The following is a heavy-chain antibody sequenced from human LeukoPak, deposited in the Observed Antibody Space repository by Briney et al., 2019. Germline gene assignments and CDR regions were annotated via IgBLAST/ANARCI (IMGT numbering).Heavy chain of an antibody. V-gene: IGHV5-51*01. Sequence: GESLKISCWGSGYSFTSYWIGWGRQMAGEGVEWMGIIYPGDSDTRYSTSFHGQVTISADKSIRTAYLKWRSLKAADTAMYYCARQGVVVVGATGYFDYWGQGTLVTVSS. CDR2: IYPGDSDT. CDR1: GYSFTSYW. D-gene: IGHD2-15*01. J-gene: IGHJ4*02. CDR3: ARQGVVVVGATGYFDY.